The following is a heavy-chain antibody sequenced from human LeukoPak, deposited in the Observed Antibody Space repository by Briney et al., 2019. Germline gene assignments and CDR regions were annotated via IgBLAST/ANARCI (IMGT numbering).Heavy chain of an antibody. Sequence: PGGSLRLSCAASGFTFSRYNMNWVRQAPGKGLEWVSGISWNGGITDYADSVKGRFTISRDNAKNSLYLQMNNLRAEDTAFYYCARTFSSSPNRYCDSWGQGTLVTVSS. CDR2: ISWNGGIT. D-gene: IGHD6-13*01. V-gene: IGHV3-20*04. J-gene: IGHJ4*02. CDR1: GFTFSRYN. CDR3: ARTFSSSPNRYCDS.